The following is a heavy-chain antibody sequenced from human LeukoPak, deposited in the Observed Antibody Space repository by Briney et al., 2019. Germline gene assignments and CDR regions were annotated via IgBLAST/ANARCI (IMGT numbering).Heavy chain of an antibody. CDR1: GFTFSSYA. D-gene: IGHD3-22*01. CDR3: ARVGGQKTYYYDSSGNPSGYGTDV. J-gene: IGHJ6*02. Sequence: GRSLRLSCAASGFTFSSYAMHWVRQAPGKGLEWVAVISYDGSNKYYADSVKGRFTISRDNSKNTLYLQMNSLRAEDTAVYYCARVGGQKTYYYDSSGNPSGYGTDVWGQGTTVTVSS. V-gene: IGHV3-30-3*01. CDR2: ISYDGSNK.